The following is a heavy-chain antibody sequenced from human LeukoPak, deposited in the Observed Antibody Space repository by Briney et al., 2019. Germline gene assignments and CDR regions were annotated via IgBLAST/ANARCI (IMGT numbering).Heavy chain of an antibody. V-gene: IGHV1-2*02. CDR1: GYTFTSYD. CDR2: INPNSGGT. Sequence: ASVKVSCKASGYTFTSYDINWVRQATGQGLEWMGWINPNSGGTNYAQKFQGRVTMTRDTSISTAYMELSRLRSDDTAVYYCAPGMVRGVIIYWGQGTLVTVSS. J-gene: IGHJ4*02. CDR3: APGMVRGVIIY. D-gene: IGHD3-10*01.